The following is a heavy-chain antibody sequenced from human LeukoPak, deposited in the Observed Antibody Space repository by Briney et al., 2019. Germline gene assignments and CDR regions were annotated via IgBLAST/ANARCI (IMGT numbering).Heavy chain of an antibody. CDR2: INHSGST. J-gene: IGHJ6*03. V-gene: IGHV4-34*01. D-gene: IGHD6-19*01. CDR3: ATGRWQWLVPYYYYYYMDV. CDR1: GGSFSGYY. Sequence: SETLSLTCAVYGGSFSGYYWSWIRQPPGKGQEWIGEINHSGSTNYNPSLKSRVTISVATSKNQFSLKLTSVTAADTAVYYCATGRWQWLVPYYYYYYMDVWGKGTTVTVSS.